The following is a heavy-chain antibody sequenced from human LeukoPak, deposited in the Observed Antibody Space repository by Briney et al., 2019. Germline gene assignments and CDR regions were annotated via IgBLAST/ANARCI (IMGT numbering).Heavy chain of an antibody. Sequence: SESLSLTCTVSGGSISSSSYYWGWIRQPPGKGLEWIGTIYYSGSTYYNPSLKSRVTISVDTSKNQFSLKLSSVTAADTAVYYCARLYCSSTSCYSRYYYYYYMDVWGKGTTVTVSS. CDR1: GGSISSSSYY. CDR3: ARLYCSSTSCYSRYYYYYYMDV. J-gene: IGHJ6*03. CDR2: IYYSGST. D-gene: IGHD2-2*02. V-gene: IGHV4-39*01.